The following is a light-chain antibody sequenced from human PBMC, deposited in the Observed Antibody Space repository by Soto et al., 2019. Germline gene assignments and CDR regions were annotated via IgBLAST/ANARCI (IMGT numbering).Light chain of an antibody. CDR1: SSDVGGYNY. J-gene: IGLJ2*01. V-gene: IGLV2-14*01. Sequence: QSALTQPASVSGSPGQSITISCTGTSSDVGGYNYVSWYQQLPGKAPKLMIYEVSNRPSGVSNRFSASKSGNTASLTISGLQAEDEADYYCSSSTSSSSVVFGGGTKLTVL. CDR3: SSSTSSSSVV. CDR2: EVS.